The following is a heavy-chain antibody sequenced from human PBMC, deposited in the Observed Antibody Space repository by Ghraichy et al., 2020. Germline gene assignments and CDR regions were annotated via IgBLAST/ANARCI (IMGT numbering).Heavy chain of an antibody. V-gene: IGHV3-64*02. J-gene: IGHJ4*02. D-gene: IGHD6-19*01. Sequence: GGSLRLSCAASGFSFSAYSMHWVRQAPGKGLEYVSAISRDGSSTYYADSVKGRFIISRDNAKNTLFLQMGSLRVEDTALYYCARGPGMAVGKGYFDYWGQGTLVTVSS. CDR1: GFSFSAYS. CDR2: ISRDGSST. CDR3: ARGPGMAVGKGYFDY.